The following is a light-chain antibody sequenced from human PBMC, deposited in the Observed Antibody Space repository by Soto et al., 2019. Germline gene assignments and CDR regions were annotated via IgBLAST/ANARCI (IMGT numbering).Light chain of an antibody. V-gene: IGKV1-5*03. Sequence: DIQMTQSPSTLSGSVGDRVTITCRASQTISSWLAWFQEKTGKAPKLLVYKASTLKRGVPSMFSGSGSGTEFTLTISSLQPDDFATYYCQQYDSYSWTFGQGTKVDIK. CDR1: QTISSW. CDR3: QQYDSYSWT. J-gene: IGKJ1*01. CDR2: KAS.